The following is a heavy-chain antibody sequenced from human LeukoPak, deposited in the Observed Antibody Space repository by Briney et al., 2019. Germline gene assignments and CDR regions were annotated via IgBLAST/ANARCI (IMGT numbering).Heavy chain of an antibody. CDR3: ARGITVVRGVIKGGMDV. CDR2: IIPIVGTA. CDR1: GGTFSSYA. J-gene: IGHJ6*02. V-gene: IGHV1-69*06. D-gene: IGHD3-10*01. Sequence: SVKVSCKASGGTFSSYAISWVRQAPGQGLEWMGGIIPIVGTANYAQKFQGRVTITADKSTATVYMGLSSLRSGDTAVYYCARGITVVRGVIKGGMDVWGQGTTVTVSS.